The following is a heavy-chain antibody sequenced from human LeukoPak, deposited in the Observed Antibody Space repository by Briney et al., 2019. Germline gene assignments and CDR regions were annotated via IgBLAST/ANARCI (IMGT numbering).Heavy chain of an antibody. CDR3: ARDGGYCSGGSCYYVY. CDR1: GFTFSDYY. Sequence: PGGSLRLSCAASGFTFSDYYMSWIRQAPGKGLEWVSYISSSSSYTSYADSVKGRFTISRDNAKNSLYLQMNSLRAEDTAVYYCARDGGYCSGGSCYYVYWGQGTLVTVSS. D-gene: IGHD2-15*01. J-gene: IGHJ4*02. CDR2: ISSSSSYT. V-gene: IGHV3-11*06.